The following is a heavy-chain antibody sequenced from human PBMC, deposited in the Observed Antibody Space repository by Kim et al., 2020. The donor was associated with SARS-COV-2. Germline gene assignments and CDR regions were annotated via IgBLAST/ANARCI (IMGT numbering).Heavy chain of an antibody. V-gene: IGHV4-34*01. Sequence: SETLSLTCAVYGENFRAYYWSWIRQPPGKGLEWIGETNHRGTTNYNPSLKSRVTISADTSKSHFSLKVNSVTAADTAVYYCARGRYFDWLLGRTADNYFDPWGQGTLVTVSS. D-gene: IGHD3-9*01. CDR3: ARGRYFDWLLGRTADNYFDP. CDR1: GENFRAYY. J-gene: IGHJ5*02. CDR2: TNHRGTT.